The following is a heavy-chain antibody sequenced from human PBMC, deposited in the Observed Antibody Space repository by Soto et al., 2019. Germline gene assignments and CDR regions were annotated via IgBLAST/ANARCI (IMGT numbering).Heavy chain of an antibody. V-gene: IGHV1-69*01. D-gene: IGHD5-18*01. J-gene: IGHJ6*02. CDR3: ARAKTELTAMVTPGYYYYGMDV. CDR1: GGTFSSYA. Sequence: KVSCKASGGTFSSYAISWVRQAPGQGLEWMGGIIPIFGTANYAQKFQGRVTITADESTSTAYMELSSLRSEDTAVYYCARAKTELTAMVTPGYYYYGMDVWGQGTTVTVSS. CDR2: IIPIFGTA.